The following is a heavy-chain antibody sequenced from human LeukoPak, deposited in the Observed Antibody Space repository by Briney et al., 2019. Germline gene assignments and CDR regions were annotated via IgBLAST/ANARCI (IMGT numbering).Heavy chain of an antibody. D-gene: IGHD3-10*02. CDR2: ISSSGSTI. Sequence: PGGSLRLSCAASGFTFSTYNMNWVRQAPGKGLEWVSYISSSGSTIYYADSVKGRFTISSDNAKNSLYLQMNSLRAEDTAVYYCAELGITMIGGVWGKGTTVTISS. CDR3: AELGITMIGGV. V-gene: IGHV3-48*04. CDR1: GFTFSTYN. J-gene: IGHJ6*04.